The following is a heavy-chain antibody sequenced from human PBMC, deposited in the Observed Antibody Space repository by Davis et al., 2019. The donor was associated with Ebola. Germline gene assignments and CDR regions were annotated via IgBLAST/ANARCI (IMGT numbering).Heavy chain of an antibody. Sequence: GESLKISCAASGFTFSSYWMSWVRQAPGKGLEWVSAISGSGGSTYYADSVKGRFTISRDNSKNTLYLQMNSLRAEDTAVYYCAKRAAMGDYWGQGTLVTVSS. V-gene: IGHV3-23*01. CDR2: ISGSGGST. CDR3: AKRAAMGDY. CDR1: GFTFSSYW. D-gene: IGHD5-18*01. J-gene: IGHJ4*02.